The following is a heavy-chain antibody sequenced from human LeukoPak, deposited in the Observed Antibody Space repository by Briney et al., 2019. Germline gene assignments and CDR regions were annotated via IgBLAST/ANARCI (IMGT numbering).Heavy chain of an antibody. CDR2: ISGSGHST. D-gene: IGHD6-19*01. CDR3: AKGSQSSGWYG. V-gene: IGHV3-23*01. Sequence: GGSLILPCAASGFTFSSYAMSWVRQAPGKGLEWVSAISGSGHSTYYADSVKGRFTISRDNSKNTLYLEMNSLRAEDTAVYYCAKGSQSSGWYGWGQGTLVTVSS. J-gene: IGHJ4*02. CDR1: GFTFSSYA.